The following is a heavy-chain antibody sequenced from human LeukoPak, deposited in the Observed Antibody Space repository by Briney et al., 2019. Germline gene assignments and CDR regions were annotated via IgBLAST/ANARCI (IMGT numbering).Heavy chain of an antibody. J-gene: IGHJ4*02. CDR2: ISYDGSNK. D-gene: IGHD6-19*01. Sequence: GGSLRLSCAASDFPFSSNGMHWVRQAPGKGLEWVAVISYDGSNKYYADSVKGRFTISRDNSKNTLYLQMNSLRAEDTAVYYCAKDHSSGWYVDYWGQGTLVTVSS. CDR3: AKDHSSGWYVDY. CDR1: DFPFSSNG. V-gene: IGHV3-30*18.